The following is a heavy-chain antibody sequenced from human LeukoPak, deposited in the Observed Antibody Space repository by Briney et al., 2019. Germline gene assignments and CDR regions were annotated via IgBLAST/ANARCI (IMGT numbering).Heavy chain of an antibody. CDR2: INPGGDST. V-gene: IGHV1-46*01. J-gene: IGHJ6*03. CDR1: GDTFTSYY. D-gene: IGHD4-17*01. CDR3: ATIHGDHDFYYYMDV. Sequence: ASVKVSCKAPGDTFTSYYMHWVRQAPGQGPEWMGIINPGGDSTIYAQKFQGRVTMTEDTSTDTAYMELSSLRSEDTAVYYCATIHGDHDFYYYMDVWGKGTTVTVSS.